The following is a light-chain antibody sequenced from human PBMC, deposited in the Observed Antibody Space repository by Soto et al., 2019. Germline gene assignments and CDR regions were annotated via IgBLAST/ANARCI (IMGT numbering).Light chain of an antibody. CDR1: QSVSSN. J-gene: IGKJ1*01. V-gene: IGKV3D-15*01. CDR2: GAS. Sequence: EIVMTQSPVTLSVSPGERATLSCRASQSVSSNLAWYQQKPGQAPRLLIYGASTRATGIPARFSGSGSGTEFTLTISSLQSEDFAVYHCQQYKNWPLTFGQGTKVEIK. CDR3: QQYKNWPLT.